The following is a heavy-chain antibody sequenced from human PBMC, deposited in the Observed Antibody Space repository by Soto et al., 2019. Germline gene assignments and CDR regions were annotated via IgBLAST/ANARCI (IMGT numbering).Heavy chain of an antibody. CDR1: GFTVSSNY. CDR3: ERGRVESGSPEYFQH. J-gene: IGHJ1*01. Sequence: EVQLVESGGGLIQPGGSLRLSCAASGFTVSSNYMSWVRQAPGKGLEWVSVIYSGGSTYYADSVKGRFTISRDNSKNTLYLQMNSLRAEDTGVYYCERGRVESGSPEYFQHWGQGNLVPVS. CDR2: IYSGGST. D-gene: IGHD3-22*01. V-gene: IGHV3-53*01.